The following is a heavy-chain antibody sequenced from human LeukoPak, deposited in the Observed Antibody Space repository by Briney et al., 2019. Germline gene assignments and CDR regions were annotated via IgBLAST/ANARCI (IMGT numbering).Heavy chain of an antibody. CDR3: TTANRLTRDSSGYYPDS. D-gene: IGHD3-22*01. CDR1: GYTLTELS. CDR2: FDPEDGET. J-gene: IGHJ4*02. Sequence: ASVKVSCEVSGYTLTELSTHWVRRAPGQGLEWMGGFDPEDGETVYAQKFQGRVTMTEDTSTDTAYMELSSLRSEDTAVYYCTTANRLTRDSSGYYPDSWGQGTLVTVSS. V-gene: IGHV1-24*01.